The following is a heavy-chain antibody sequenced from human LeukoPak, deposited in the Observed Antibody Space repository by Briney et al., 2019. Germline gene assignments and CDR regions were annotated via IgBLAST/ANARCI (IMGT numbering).Heavy chain of an antibody. CDR2: FDPEDGET. CDR3: ATDWPPYYCGSGSHGPPPFDI. CDR1: GYTLTALS. J-gene: IGHJ3*02. D-gene: IGHD3-10*01. V-gene: IGHV1-24*01. Sequence: ASQRVSSKISGYTLTALSMHSGREAPGNEREGWGGFDPEDGETISAQNCPARVTLTEHTSTEIAYMELSSLRSEDTAVYYCATDWPPYYCGSGSHGPPPFDIWGQGTMVTVSS.